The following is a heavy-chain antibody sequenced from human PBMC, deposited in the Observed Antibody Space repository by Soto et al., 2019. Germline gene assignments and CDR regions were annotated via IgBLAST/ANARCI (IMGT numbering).Heavy chain of an antibody. CDR2: MNPNSGNT. J-gene: IGHJ6*02. D-gene: IGHD3-3*01. Sequence: ASVKVSCKASGYTFTSYDINWVRQATGQGLEWMGWMNPNSGNTGYAQKFQGRVTMTRNTSISTAYMELSSLRSEDTAVYYCARVGSITNFGAVIMDGMDVWGQGTTVTVS. CDR1: GYTFTSYD. V-gene: IGHV1-8*01. CDR3: ARVGSITNFGAVIMDGMDV.